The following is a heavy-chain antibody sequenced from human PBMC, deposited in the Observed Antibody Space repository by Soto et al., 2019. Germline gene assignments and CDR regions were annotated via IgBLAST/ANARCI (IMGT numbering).Heavy chain of an antibody. CDR1: GDSVTRANAY. Sequence: QVRLQESGPGLVKPSETLSLTCSVSGDSVTRANAYWIWLRQAPGKGLEWIGYLYNSGSTNYKPSLGSRVSLSLDTSKNQCSVNLTSVTTADSAIYYCAKLQPPGWIDAWGHGTLVAVS. J-gene: IGHJ5*01. D-gene: IGHD4-4*01. CDR2: LYNSGST. CDR3: AKLQPPGWIDA. V-gene: IGHV4-61*01.